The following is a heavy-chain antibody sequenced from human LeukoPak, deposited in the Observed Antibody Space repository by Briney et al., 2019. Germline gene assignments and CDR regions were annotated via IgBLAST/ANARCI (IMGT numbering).Heavy chain of an antibody. CDR2: INHSGST. V-gene: IGHV4-34*01. CDR3: ARGRWLSLADY. Sequence: SETLSLTCAVYGGSFSGYYCSWIRQPPGKGLEWIGEINHSGSTNYNPSLKSRVTISVDTSKNQFSLKLRSVTDADTAVYYCARGRWLSLADYWGQGTLVTVSS. CDR1: GGSFSGYY. D-gene: IGHD6-19*01. J-gene: IGHJ4*02.